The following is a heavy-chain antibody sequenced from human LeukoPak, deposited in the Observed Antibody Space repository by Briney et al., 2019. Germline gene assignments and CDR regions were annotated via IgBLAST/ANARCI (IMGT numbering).Heavy chain of an antibody. CDR1: GYTFTGYY. CDR2: INAGNGNT. J-gene: IGHJ3*02. CDR3: KTFGSDDAFDI. V-gene: IGHV1-3*01. D-gene: IGHD3-10*01. Sequence: ASVKVSCKASGYTFTGYYMHWVRQAPGQRLEWMGWINAGNGNTKYSQKFQGRVTITRDTSASTAYMELSSLRSEDTAVYYCKTFGSDDAFDIWGQGTMVTVSS.